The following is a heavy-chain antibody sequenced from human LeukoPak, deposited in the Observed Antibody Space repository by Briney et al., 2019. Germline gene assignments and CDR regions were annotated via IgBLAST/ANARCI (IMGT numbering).Heavy chain of an antibody. J-gene: IGHJ4*02. CDR3: AKDPMRRKDTAMGRTDY. CDR1: GITFSSYG. V-gene: IGHV3-30*18. Sequence: GGTLRLSCAASGITFSSYGMHWVRQAPGKGLEWVAVISYDGSNKYYADSVKGRFTISRDNSKNTLYLQMNSLRAEDTAVYYCAKDPMRRKDTAMGRTDYWGQGTLVTVSS. D-gene: IGHD5-18*01. CDR2: ISYDGSNK.